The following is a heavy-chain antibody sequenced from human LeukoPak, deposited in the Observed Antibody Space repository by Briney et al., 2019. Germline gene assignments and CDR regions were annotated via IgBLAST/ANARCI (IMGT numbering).Heavy chain of an antibody. CDR2: ISTSGYSI. Sequence: KTGGSLRLSCSSSRFTFSDYYMSWLRQAPGKGLEGGSYISTSGYSINYADSVKGRFTISPDNAKNSLYLQMNSLRAEDTAVYYCATVDVFSTFYFDYWGQGTLVTVSS. V-gene: IGHV3-11*01. CDR3: ATVDVFSTFYFDY. CDR1: RFTFSDYY. J-gene: IGHJ4*02. D-gene: IGHD3-9*01.